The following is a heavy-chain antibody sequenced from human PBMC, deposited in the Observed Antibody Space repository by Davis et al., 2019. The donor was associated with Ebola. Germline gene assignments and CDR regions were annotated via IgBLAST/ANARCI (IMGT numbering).Heavy chain of an antibody. Sequence: PSETLSLTCTVSGGSISRGGSYWTWIRQHPGKGLEWIGYIYYSGSTSYKPSLKSRVTISLYTSKNQFSLNLYSVTAADTAVYYCARDLRYDSSGYDYYFYMDVWGKGTTVTVSS. J-gene: IGHJ6*03. CDR3: ARDLRYDSSGYDYYFYMDV. D-gene: IGHD3-22*01. CDR1: GGSISRGGSY. V-gene: IGHV4-31*03. CDR2: IYYSGST.